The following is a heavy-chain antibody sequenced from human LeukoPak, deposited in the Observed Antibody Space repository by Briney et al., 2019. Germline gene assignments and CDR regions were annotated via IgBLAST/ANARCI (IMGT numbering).Heavy chain of an antibody. J-gene: IGHJ4*02. CDR1: GFTVSSNY. V-gene: IGHV3-53*05. CDR2: IYSGGST. CDR3: AKDRAPRKLYGDPLFN. Sequence: GGSLRLSCAASGFTVSSNYMSWVRQAPGKGLEWVSVIYSGGSTYYADSVKGRFTISRDNSKNTLYLQMNSLRAEDTAVYYCAKDRAPRKLYGDPLFNWGQGTLVTVSS. D-gene: IGHD4-17*01.